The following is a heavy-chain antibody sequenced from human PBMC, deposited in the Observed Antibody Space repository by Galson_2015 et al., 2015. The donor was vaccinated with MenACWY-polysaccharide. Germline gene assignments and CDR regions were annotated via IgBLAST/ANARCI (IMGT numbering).Heavy chain of an antibody. V-gene: IGHV4-61*01. D-gene: IGHD5-12*01. CDR3: ARRASGYSGYDSWGWSALRAFDI. Sequence: ETLSLTCTVSGGSVSSGSYYWSWIRQPPGKGLEWIGYIYYSGSTNYNPSLKSRVTISVDTSKNQFSLKLSSVTAADTAVYYCARRASGYSGYDSWGWSALRAFDIWGQGTMVTVSS. CDR1: GGSVSSGSYY. CDR2: IYYSGST. J-gene: IGHJ3*02.